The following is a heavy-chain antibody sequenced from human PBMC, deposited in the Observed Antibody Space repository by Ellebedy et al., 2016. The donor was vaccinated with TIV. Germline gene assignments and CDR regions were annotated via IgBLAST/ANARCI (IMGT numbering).Heavy chain of an antibody. CDR1: GFTFSSYS. Sequence: GGSLRLXXAASGFTFSSYSMNWARQAPGKGLEWVSSISSSSSYIYYADSVKGRFTISRDNAKSSLYLQMNSLRAEDTAVYYCARPQGGPAAIPDVPFDYWGQGTLVTVSS. CDR3: ARPQGGPAAIPDVPFDY. CDR2: ISSSSSYI. D-gene: IGHD2-2*01. J-gene: IGHJ4*02. V-gene: IGHV3-21*01.